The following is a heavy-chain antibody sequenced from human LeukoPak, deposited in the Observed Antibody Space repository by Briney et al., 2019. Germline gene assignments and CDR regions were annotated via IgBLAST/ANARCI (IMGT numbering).Heavy chain of an antibody. D-gene: IGHD4/OR15-4a*01. J-gene: IGHJ4*02. CDR1: GFTFSNYA. CDR3: ARRAGAYSHPYDY. Sequence: GGSLRLSCAASGFTFSNYAMHWVRQAPGKGLEYVSGISTNGGSTYYADSVKGRFTISRDNSKNTLYLQMNSLRAEDTAVYYCARRAGAYSHPYDYWGQGTLVTVSS. V-gene: IGHV3-64*02. CDR2: ISTNGGST.